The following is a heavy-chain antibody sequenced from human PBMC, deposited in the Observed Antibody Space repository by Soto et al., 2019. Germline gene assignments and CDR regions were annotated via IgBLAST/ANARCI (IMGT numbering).Heavy chain of an antibody. CDR2: ISGSGDNT. V-gene: IGHV3-23*01. D-gene: IGHD2-8*01. Sequence: VGSLRLSCAASGFTFSSYALNWVRQAPGKGLEWVSTISGSGDNTYYADSVKGRFTISRDNSKNTLYLQMISLRAEDTAVYYCAKRPVLDYWGQGTLVTVSS. J-gene: IGHJ4*02. CDR1: GFTFSSYA. CDR3: AKRPVLDY.